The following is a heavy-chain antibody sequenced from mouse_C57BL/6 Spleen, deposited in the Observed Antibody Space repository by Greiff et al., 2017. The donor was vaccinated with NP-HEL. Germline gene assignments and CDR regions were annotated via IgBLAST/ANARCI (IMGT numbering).Heavy chain of an antibody. D-gene: IGHD1-1*01. CDR1: GYTFTSYW. CDR2: IDPSDSYT. CDR3: ARWDYGSSSYAMDY. J-gene: IGHJ4*01. Sequence: QVQLQQPGAELVMPGASVKLSCKASGYTFTSYWMHWVKQRPGQGLEWIGEIDPSDSYTNYNQKFKGKSTLTVDKSSSTAYMQLSSLTSEDSAVYYCARWDYGSSSYAMDYWGQGTSVTVSS. V-gene: IGHV1-69*01.